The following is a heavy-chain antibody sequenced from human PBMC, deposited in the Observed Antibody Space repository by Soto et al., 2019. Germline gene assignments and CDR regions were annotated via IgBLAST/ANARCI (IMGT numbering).Heavy chain of an antibody. J-gene: IGHJ5*02. D-gene: IGHD1-7*01. V-gene: IGHV3-23*01. Sequence: GGSLRLSCAASGFTFSSYAMSWVRQAPGKGLEWVSAISGSGGSTYYADSVKGRFTISRDNSKNTLYLQMNSLRAEDTAVYYCAKIRQLQSYLLGWFDPWGQGTLVTVSS. CDR1: GFTFSSYA. CDR3: AKIRQLQSYLLGWFDP. CDR2: ISGSGGST.